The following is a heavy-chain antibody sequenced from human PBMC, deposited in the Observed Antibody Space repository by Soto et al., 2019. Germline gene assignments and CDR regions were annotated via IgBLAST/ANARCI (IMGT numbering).Heavy chain of an antibody. V-gene: IGHV1-18*01. CDR2: ISAYNGNT. D-gene: IGHD3-10*01. Sequence: ASVKVSCKASGYTFTSYGISWVRQAPGQGLEWMGWISAYNGNTNYAQKLQGRVTMTTDTSTSTAYMELRSLRSDDTAVYYCARGGSGSYIRWDYYYYYGMDVWGQGTTVTVSS. CDR3: ARGGSGSYIRWDYYYYYGMDV. CDR1: GYTFTSYG. J-gene: IGHJ6*02.